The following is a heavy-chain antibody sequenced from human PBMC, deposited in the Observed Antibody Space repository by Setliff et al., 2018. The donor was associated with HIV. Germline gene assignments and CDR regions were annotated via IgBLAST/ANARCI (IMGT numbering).Heavy chain of an antibody. J-gene: IGHJ3*02. CDR2: IYYSGST. D-gene: IGHD2-2*01. CDR3: ARGGGRYCSSTNCYPHAFDI. V-gene: IGHV4-59*11. Sequence: SETLSLTCTVSDGSISSHYWSWIRQPPGKGLEWIEYIYYSGSTNYNPSLKSRVTISVDTSKNQFSLKLSSVTAADTAVYYCARGGGRYCSSTNCYPHAFDIWGQGTMVTVSS. CDR1: DGSISSHY.